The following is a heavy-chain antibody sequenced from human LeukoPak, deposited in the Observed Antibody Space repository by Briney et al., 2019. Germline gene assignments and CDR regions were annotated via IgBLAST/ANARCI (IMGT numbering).Heavy chain of an antibody. J-gene: IGHJ4*02. D-gene: IGHD3-22*01. CDR3: ARDRAHYYDSSGYFDY. CDR1: GASISSYY. CDR2: IYYSGST. V-gene: IGHV4-59*01. Sequence: PSETLSLTGTVSGASISSYYWSWIRQPPGKGLEWIGYIYYSGSTNYNPSLKSRVTISVDTSKNQFSLKLSSVTAADTAVYYCARDRAHYYDSSGYFDYWGQGTLVTVSS.